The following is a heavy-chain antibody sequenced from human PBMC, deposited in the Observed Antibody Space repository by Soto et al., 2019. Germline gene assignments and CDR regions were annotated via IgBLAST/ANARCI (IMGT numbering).Heavy chain of an antibody. Sequence: GGSLRLSCAASGFTFSRYSMSWVRQAPGKGLEWVSYISNSSNSIYYADSVKGRFTISRDNAKNSLHLQMNSLTVEDTALYYCSTTGGYWGQGILVTVSS. J-gene: IGHJ4*02. V-gene: IGHV3-48*01. CDR1: GFTFSRYS. CDR3: STTGGY. D-gene: IGHD2-8*02. CDR2: ISNSSNSI.